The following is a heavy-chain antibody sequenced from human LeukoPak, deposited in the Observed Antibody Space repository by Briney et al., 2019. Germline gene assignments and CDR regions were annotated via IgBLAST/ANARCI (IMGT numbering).Heavy chain of an antibody. CDR2: IWYDGSNK. CDR3: ARDSGGTVTTTESYYYYYGMDV. Sequence: GGSLRLSCAASGFTFSSYDMHWVRQAPGKGLEWVAVIWYDGSNKYYADSVKGRFTISRDNSKNTLYLQMNSLRAEDTAVYYCARDSGGTVTTTESYYYYYGMDVWGQGTTVTVSS. V-gene: IGHV3-33*01. D-gene: IGHD4-17*01. CDR1: GFTFSSYD. J-gene: IGHJ6*02.